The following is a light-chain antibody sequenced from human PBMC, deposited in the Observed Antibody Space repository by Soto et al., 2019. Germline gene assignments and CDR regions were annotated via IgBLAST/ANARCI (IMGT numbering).Light chain of an antibody. CDR1: SSNIGAGYD. J-gene: IGLJ3*02. CDR2: GNS. Sequence: QSVLTQPPSVSGAPGQRVTISCTGSSSNIGAGYDVHWYQQLPGTAPKLLIYGNSNRPSGVPDRFSGSKSGTSASLAITGLQAEDEADYYCQSYGSSLSGSYWVFGVGTKLTVL. V-gene: IGLV1-40*01. CDR3: QSYGSSLSGSYWV.